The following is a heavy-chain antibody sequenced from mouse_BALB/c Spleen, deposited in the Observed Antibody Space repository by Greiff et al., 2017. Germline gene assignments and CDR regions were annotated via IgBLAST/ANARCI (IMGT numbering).Heavy chain of an antibody. CDR3: ARSDWGSWFAY. J-gene: IGHJ3*01. CDR1: GYSITSDYA. D-gene: IGHD4-1*01. V-gene: IGHV3-2*02. CDR2: ISYSGST. Sequence: VQLKESGPGLVKPSQSLSLTCTVTGYSITSDYAWNWIRQFPGNKLEWMGYISYSGSTSYNPSLKSRISITRDTSKNQFFLQLNSVTTEDTATYYCARSDWGSWFAYWGQGTLVTVSA.